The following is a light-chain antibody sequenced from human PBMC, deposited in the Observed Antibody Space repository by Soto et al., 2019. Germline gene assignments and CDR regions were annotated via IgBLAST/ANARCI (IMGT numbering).Light chain of an antibody. CDR3: CSYAGSNWGYV. J-gene: IGLJ1*01. V-gene: IGLV2-23*02. Sequence: QSVLTQPASVSGSPGQSITISCTGTSSDIGGYHLVSWYQHQSGKAPKLIIYKVSQWPSGVPDRFSASKSGNTASLTISGLQAEDEADYYCCSYAGSNWGYVFGTGTKVTVL. CDR1: SSDIGGYHL. CDR2: KVS.